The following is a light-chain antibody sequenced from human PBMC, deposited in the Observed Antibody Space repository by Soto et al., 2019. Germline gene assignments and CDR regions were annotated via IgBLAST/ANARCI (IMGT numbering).Light chain of an antibody. V-gene: IGKV1-39*01. CDR3: QQSYSTPLT. J-gene: IGKJ4*01. CDR1: QSISSY. CDR2: AAS. Sequence: DIELTPSPSSLSESVEDRVTITCRASQSISSYLNWYQQKPGKAPKLLIYAASSLQSGVPSRFSGSGSGTDFTLTISSLQPEDFATYYCQQSYSTPLTFGGGTKVDIK.